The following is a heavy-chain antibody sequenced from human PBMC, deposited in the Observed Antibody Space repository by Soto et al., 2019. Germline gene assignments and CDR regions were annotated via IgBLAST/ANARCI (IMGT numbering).Heavy chain of an antibody. V-gene: IGHV4-34*01. CDR2: SNHSGDT. CDR1: GGSFSGYY. Sequence: SETLSLTCAVYGGSFSGYYWSWIRQPPGKGLEWIGESNHSGDTNYSPSLKSRVSISVDKSKNQFSLRLRSVTAADTAVYYCARVSNLGHFEYWGQGTLVTVSS. CDR3: ARVSNLGHFEY. D-gene: IGHD7-27*01. J-gene: IGHJ4*02.